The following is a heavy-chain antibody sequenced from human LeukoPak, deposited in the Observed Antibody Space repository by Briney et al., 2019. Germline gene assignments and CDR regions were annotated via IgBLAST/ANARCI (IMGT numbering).Heavy chain of an antibody. D-gene: IGHD4-11*01. V-gene: IGHV1-69*13. CDR1: GGTFSSYA. CDR3: ARDTVTGRSGYYYGMDV. CDR2: IIPIFGTA. J-gene: IGHJ6*02. Sequence: SVKVSCKASGGTFSSYAINWVRQAPGQGLEWMGGIIPIFGTANYAQKFQGRVTITADESTSTAYMELSSLRSEGTAVYYCARDTVTGRSGYYYGMDVWGQGTTVTVSS.